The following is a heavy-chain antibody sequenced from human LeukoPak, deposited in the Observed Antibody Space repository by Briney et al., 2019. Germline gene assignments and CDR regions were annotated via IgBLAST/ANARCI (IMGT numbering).Heavy chain of an antibody. J-gene: IGHJ6*03. CDR1: GGSISSGSYY. Sequence: SETLSLTCTVSGGSISSGSYYWSWIRQPAGKGLDWIGRIYTSGSTNYNPSLKSRVTISVDTSKNQSSLNLSSVTAADTAVYYCARDRRGNSYYDFWSGSYYYYYMDVWGKGTTVTVSS. CDR2: IYTSGST. V-gene: IGHV4-61*02. CDR3: ARDRRGNSYYDFWSGSYYYYYMDV. D-gene: IGHD3-3*01.